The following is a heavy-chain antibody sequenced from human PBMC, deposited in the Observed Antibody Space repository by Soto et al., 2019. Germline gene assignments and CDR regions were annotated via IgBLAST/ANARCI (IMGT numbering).Heavy chain of an antibody. D-gene: IGHD5-18*01. CDR2: ISGYNGNT. J-gene: IGHJ6*02. Sequence: QVQLVQSGAEVMTPGASVKVSCKASGYTFSNFGLSWVRQAPGQGLEWMGWISGYNGNTNSAEKFQGRVTMTTDASTSTAYMEVRSLTSYDTAVYYCARDKGYGFGWSSSSGMDVWGQGTTVTVSS. CDR3: ARDKGYGFGWSSSSGMDV. V-gene: IGHV1-18*01. CDR1: GYTFSNFG.